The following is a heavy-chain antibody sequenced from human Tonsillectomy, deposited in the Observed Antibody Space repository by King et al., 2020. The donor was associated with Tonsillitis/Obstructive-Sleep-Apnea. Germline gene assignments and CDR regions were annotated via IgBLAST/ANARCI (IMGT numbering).Heavy chain of an antibody. CDR3: AKGASIVVVPAAIPGVAFDI. V-gene: IGHV3-43*01. Sequence: VQLVESGGVVVQPGGSLRLSCAASGFTFDDYTMHWVRQAPGKGLEWVSLISWDGGSTYYADSVKGRFTISRDNSKNSLYLQMNSLRTEETALYYCAKGASIVVVPAAIPGVAFDIWGQGTMVTVSS. D-gene: IGHD2-2*02. CDR2: ISWDGGST. J-gene: IGHJ3*02. CDR1: GFTFDDYT.